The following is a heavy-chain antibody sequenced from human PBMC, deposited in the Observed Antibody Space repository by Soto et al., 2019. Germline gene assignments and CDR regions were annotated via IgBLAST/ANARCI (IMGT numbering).Heavy chain of an antibody. D-gene: IGHD3-10*01. J-gene: IGHJ3*02. V-gene: IGHV1-46*03. CDR2: INPSGGST. CDR1: GYTFTSYY. CDR3: ASLRGGENDAFDI. Sequence: ASVKVSCKASGYTFTSYYMHWVRQAPGQGLEWMGIINPSGGSTSYAQKFQGRVTMTRDTSTSTVYMELSSLRSEDTAVHYCASLRGGENDAFDIWGQGTMVTVSS.